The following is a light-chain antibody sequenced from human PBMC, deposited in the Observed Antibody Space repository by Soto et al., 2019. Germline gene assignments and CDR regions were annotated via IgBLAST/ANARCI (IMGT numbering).Light chain of an antibody. CDR1: TSDVGGFNY. CDR2: EVS. J-gene: IGLJ1*01. CDR3: SSYTSISTYV. V-gene: IGLV2-14*01. Sequence: QSVLTQPASVSGSPGQSITISCTGSTSDVGGFNYVSWYQHHPGKAPKIMIYEVSYRPSGVSNRFSGSKSGNTASLTISGLQAEDEAAYYCSSYTSISTYVSGTGTTVTVL.